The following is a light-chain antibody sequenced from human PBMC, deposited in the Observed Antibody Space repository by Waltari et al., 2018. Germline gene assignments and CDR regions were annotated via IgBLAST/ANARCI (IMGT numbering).Light chain of an antibody. V-gene: IGLV2-23*01. CDR3: SSYAGGGTGV. Sequence: QSALTQPASVSGSPGQSITISCPGTHNDVGSYDLVSWYQQHPGKAPKLVIYGGTKRPSGVSHRFSGSKSGNTASLTISGLQAEDEADYYCSSYAGGGTGVFGGGTKLTVL. CDR2: GGT. J-gene: IGLJ3*02. CDR1: HNDVGSYDL.